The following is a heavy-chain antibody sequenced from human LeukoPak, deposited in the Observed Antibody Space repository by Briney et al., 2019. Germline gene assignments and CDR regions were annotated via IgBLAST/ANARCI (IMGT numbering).Heavy chain of an antibody. D-gene: IGHD3-3*01. CDR2: ISGSGGST. Sequence: GGSLRLSCAASGFTFSSYAMSWVRQAPGKGLEWVSAISGSGGSTYYADSVKGRFTISRDNSKNTLYLQMNSLRAEDTAVYYCAKTPLYYDFWGGYYKRDYWGQGTLVTVSS. CDR3: AKTPLYYDFWGGYYKRDY. J-gene: IGHJ4*02. V-gene: IGHV3-23*01. CDR1: GFTFSSYA.